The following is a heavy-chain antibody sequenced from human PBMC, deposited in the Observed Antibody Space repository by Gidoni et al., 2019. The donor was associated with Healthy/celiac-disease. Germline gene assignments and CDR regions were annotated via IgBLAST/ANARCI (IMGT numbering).Heavy chain of an antibody. CDR3: ARDAGGTAMVTWFDP. J-gene: IGHJ5*02. CDR2: IKQNGSEK. CDR1: GFTFSSYW. D-gene: IGHD5-18*01. V-gene: IGHV3-7*04. Sequence: EVQLVESGGGLVQPGGSLRLSCAASGFTFSSYWMSGVRQAQGKGLEWVANIKQNGSEKYYVDSVKGRFTISRDNAKNSLYRQMNSLRAEDTAVYYCARDAGGTAMVTWFDPWGQGTLVTVSS.